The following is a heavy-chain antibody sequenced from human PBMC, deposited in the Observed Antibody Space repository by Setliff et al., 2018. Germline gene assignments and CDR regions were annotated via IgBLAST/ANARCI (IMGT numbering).Heavy chain of an antibody. D-gene: IGHD5-18*01. Sequence: GASVKVSCKASGYTFTSYDINWVRQATGQGLEWMGIINPSGGSTSYAQKFQGRVTMTRDTSTSTVYMELSSLRSEDTAVYYCARVYGYSYGYEVYYYYGMDVWGQGTTVTVSS. CDR2: INPSGGST. CDR3: ARVYGYSYGYEVYYYYGMDV. J-gene: IGHJ6*02. CDR1: GYTFTSYD. V-gene: IGHV1-46*01.